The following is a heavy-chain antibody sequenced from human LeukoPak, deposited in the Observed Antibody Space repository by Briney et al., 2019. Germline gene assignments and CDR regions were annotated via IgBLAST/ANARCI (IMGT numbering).Heavy chain of an antibody. CDR1: GFTFSSYG. J-gene: IGHJ3*02. CDR2: ISHDGSNK. D-gene: IGHD2-15*01. CDR3: ARAPLGYCRGGSCYAHSGSYLYAFDI. V-gene: IGHV3-30*03. Sequence: GGSLRLSCTASGFTFSSYGMHWVRQAPGKGLEWVAVISHDGSNKYYADSVKGRFTISRDNSKNTLYLQMNSLRVEDTAVYYCARAPLGYCRGGSCYAHSGSYLYAFDIWGQGTLVTVSS.